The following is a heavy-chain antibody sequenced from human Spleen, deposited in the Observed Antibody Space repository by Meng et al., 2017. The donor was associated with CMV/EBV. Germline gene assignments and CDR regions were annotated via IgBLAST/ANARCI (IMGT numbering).Heavy chain of an antibody. CDR1: GYTFTGYY. V-gene: IGHV1-2*02. CDR3: ARVPGYCSGASCYNYYHAMDV. Sequence: ASVKVSCKASGYTFTGYYMHWVRQAPGQGLEWMGWINPNSGGTNYAQKFQGRVTMTRDTSISTAYMELSRLRSEDTAVYYCARVPGYCSGASCYNYYHAMDVWGQGTTVTVSS. J-gene: IGHJ6*02. CDR2: INPNSGGT. D-gene: IGHD2-2*02.